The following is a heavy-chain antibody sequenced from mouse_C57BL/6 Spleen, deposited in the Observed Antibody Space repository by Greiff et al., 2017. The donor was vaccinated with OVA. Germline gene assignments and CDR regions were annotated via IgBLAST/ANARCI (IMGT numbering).Heavy chain of an antibody. CDR2: IYPGDGDT. CDR1: GYAFSSPW. J-gene: IGHJ2*01. D-gene: IGHD1-1*01. CDR3: ASSSPFDD. V-gene: IGHV1-82*01. Sequence: VQLQQSGPELVKPGASVKISCKASGYAFSSPWMNWVKQRPGKGLEWVGRIYPGDGDTNYNGKFKGKATLTADKSSSTAYMQLSSLTSEDSAVYFCASSSPFDDWGKGTTLTVSS.